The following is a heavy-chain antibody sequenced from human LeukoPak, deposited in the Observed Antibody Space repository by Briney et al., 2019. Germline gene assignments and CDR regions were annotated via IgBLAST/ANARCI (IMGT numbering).Heavy chain of an antibody. CDR2: ISYDGSNK. D-gene: IGHD3-16*02. CDR3: AREYYDYVWGSYRYWYYFDY. V-gene: IGHV3-30-3*01. CDR1: GFTFSSYA. Sequence: EPGRSLRLSCAASGFTFSSYAMHWVRQAPGRGLEWVAVISYDGSNKYYADSVKGRFTISRDNSKNTLYLQMNSLRAEDTAVYYCAREYYDYVWGSYRYWYYFDYWGQGTLVTVSS. J-gene: IGHJ4*02.